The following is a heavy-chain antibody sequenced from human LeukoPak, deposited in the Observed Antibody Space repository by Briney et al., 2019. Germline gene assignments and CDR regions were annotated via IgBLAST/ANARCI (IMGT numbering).Heavy chain of an antibody. Sequence: ASVKVSCKASGYTFTGYYMHWVRQAPGQGLEWMGRINPNSGGTNYAQKFQGRVTMTRDTSISTAYMELSRLRSDDTAVYYCARGGPEITMIVVVTDRWFDYWGQGTLVTVSS. D-gene: IGHD3-22*01. CDR2: INPNSGGT. J-gene: IGHJ4*02. V-gene: IGHV1-2*06. CDR1: GYTFTGYY. CDR3: ARGGPEITMIVVVTDRWFDY.